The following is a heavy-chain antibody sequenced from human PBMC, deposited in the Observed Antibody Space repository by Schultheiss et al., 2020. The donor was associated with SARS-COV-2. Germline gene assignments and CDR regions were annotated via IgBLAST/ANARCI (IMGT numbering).Heavy chain of an antibody. D-gene: IGHD4-23*01. CDR1: GFTFSSYS. Sequence: GGSLRLSCAASGFTFSSYSMNWVRQAPGKGLEWVSSISSSSSYIYYADSVKGRFTISRDNSKNTLYLQMNSLRAEDTAVYYCAKDRYGGVYYFDYWGQGTLVTVSS. CDR3: AKDRYGGVYYFDY. J-gene: IGHJ4*02. V-gene: IGHV3-21*04. CDR2: ISSSSSYI.